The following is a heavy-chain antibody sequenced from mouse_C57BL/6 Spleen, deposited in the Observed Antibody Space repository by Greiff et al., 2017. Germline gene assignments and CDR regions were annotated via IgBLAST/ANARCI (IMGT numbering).Heavy chain of an antibody. Sequence: EVKLMESGGGLVQPKGSLKLSCAASGFSFNTYAMNWVRPAPGQGLEWVARLRSKSNNYATYYADSVKDRFTISRDDSESMLYLQMNTLKTEDTAMYYGVRTADAMDYWGQGTSVTVSA. CDR1: GFSFNTYA. CDR3: VRTADAMDY. CDR2: LRSKSNNYAT. J-gene: IGHJ4*01. V-gene: IGHV10-1*01.